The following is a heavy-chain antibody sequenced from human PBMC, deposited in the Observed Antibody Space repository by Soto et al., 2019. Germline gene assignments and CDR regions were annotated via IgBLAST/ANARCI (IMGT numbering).Heavy chain of an antibody. CDR2: ITGGVGVT. Sequence: EVQLLESGGGLVQPGGSLRLSCAAGGFSFSSYAMAWVRQAPGKGLKWVSVITGGVGVTYYADSVKGRFTISRDNSKNTLYLQMNSLRAEDTAVYNCATFQGETFNKWYFHYWGQGTLVTISS. D-gene: IGHD3-16*01. CDR1: GFSFSSYA. CDR3: ATFQGETFNKWYFHY. V-gene: IGHV3-23*01. J-gene: IGHJ4*02.